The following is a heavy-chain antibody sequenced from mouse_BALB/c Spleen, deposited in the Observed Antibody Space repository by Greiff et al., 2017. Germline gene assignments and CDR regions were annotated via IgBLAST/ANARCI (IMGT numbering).Heavy chain of an antibody. CDR1: GFTFSSYT. CDR3: TRERGRDEGYYFDY. J-gene: IGHJ2*01. CDR2: ISSGGSYT. V-gene: IGHV5-6-4*01. D-gene: IGHD2-3*01. Sequence: EVQLVESGRGLVKPGGSLKLSCAASGFTFSSYTMSWVRQTPEKRLEWVATISSGGSYTYYPDSVKGRFTISRDNAKNTLYLQMSSLKSEDTAMYYCTRERGRDEGYYFDYWGQGTTLTVSS.